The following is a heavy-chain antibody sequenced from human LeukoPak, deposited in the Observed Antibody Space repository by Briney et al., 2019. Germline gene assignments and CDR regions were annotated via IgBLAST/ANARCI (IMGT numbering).Heavy chain of an antibody. CDR1: GFTFSNYD. CDR3: AKEQDLVGTTYYFGH. V-gene: IGHV3-30*02. Sequence: PGGSLRPSCAASGFTFSNYDIHWVRQAPGKGLEWVAFIRNDGSDKYYADSVRGRFTISRDNSKNTVYLQMNSLRAEDTAVYYCAKEQDLVGTTYYFGHSGQGTMVTVSS. J-gene: IGHJ4*02. D-gene: IGHD1-26*01. CDR2: IRNDGSDK.